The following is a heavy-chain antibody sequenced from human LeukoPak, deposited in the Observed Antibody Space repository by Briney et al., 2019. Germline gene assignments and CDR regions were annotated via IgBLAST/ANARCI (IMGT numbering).Heavy chain of an antibody. Sequence: SETLSLTCTVSGGSISSSSYYWGWIRQPPGKGLEWIGSIYYSGSTYYNPSLKSRVTISVDTSKNQFSLKLSSVTAADTAVYYCARGRREEMATIWVIDYWGQGTLVTVSS. CDR1: GGSISSSSYY. D-gene: IGHD5-24*01. J-gene: IGHJ4*02. CDR2: IYYSGST. CDR3: ARGRREEMATIWVIDY. V-gene: IGHV4-39*01.